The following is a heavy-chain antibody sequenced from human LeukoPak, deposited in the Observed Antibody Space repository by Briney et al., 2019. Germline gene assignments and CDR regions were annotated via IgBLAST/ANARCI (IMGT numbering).Heavy chain of an antibody. J-gene: IGHJ4*02. V-gene: IGHV1-69*05. CDR1: GGTFSSHA. Sequence: SVKVSCKASGGTFSSHAISWVRQAPGQGLEWVGGIIPIFGTTNYAQKFQGRVTITTDESTSTGYMELRSLRSDDTAVYYCARGDSGYDYGFDNWGQGTLDTVSS. CDR3: ARGDSGYDYGFDN. CDR2: IIPIFGTT. D-gene: IGHD5-12*01.